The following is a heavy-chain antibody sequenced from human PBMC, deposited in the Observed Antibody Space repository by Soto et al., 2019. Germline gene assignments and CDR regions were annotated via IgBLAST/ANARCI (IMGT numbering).Heavy chain of an antibody. J-gene: IGHJ6*02. CDR2: INSDGSST. CDR3: ASRYSSSWYGFNYYYYYGMDV. V-gene: IGHV3-74*01. Sequence: GGSLRLSCAASGLSLSSYWMHWVRQAQGKGREWVSRINSDGSSTSYADSGKGRLTISRDKAKERRYRQKNRLRAEDTAVYYCASRYSSSWYGFNYYYYYGMDVWGQGTTVTVSS. D-gene: IGHD6-13*01. CDR1: GLSLSSYW.